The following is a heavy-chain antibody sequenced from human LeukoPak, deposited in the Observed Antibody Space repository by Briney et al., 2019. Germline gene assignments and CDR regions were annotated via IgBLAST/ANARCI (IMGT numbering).Heavy chain of an antibody. Sequence: PSETLSLTCTVSGGSIRSYYWSWIRQPPGKGLEWIGYIYYSGSTSYNPSLKSRVTISVDTSKNQFSLKLSSVTAADTAVYYCARGWQQLVTGDYWGQGTLVTVSS. CDR2: IYYSGST. CDR1: GGSIRSYY. D-gene: IGHD6-13*01. V-gene: IGHV4-59*12. CDR3: ARGWQQLVTGDY. J-gene: IGHJ4*02.